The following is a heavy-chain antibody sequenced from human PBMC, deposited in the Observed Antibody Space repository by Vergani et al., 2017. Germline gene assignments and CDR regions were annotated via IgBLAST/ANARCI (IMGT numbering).Heavy chain of an antibody. V-gene: IGHV1-69*01. D-gene: IGHD1-26*01. Sequence: QVQLVQSGAEVKKPGSSVKVSCKASGGTFSSYAISWVRQAPGQGLEWMGGITPIFGTANYAQKFQGRVTITADESTSTAYMELSSLRSEDTAVYYCARSGVGGSYCGPSEDVSYYFDYWGQGTLVTVSS. CDR2: ITPIFGTA. CDR3: ARSGVGGSYCGPSEDVSYYFDY. CDR1: GGTFSSYA. J-gene: IGHJ4*02.